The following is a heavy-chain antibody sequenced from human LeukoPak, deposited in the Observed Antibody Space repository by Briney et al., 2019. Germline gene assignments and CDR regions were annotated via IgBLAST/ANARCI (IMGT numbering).Heavy chain of an antibody. Sequence: GGSLRLSCVASGFIFSDHYMNWVRQAPGKGLEWVSSITATTSETYYADSVKGRFTISRDNAKNSLYLQMNSLRAEDTAVYYCASTWRARYFDYWGQGTLVTVSS. D-gene: IGHD1-1*01. CDR2: ITATTSET. J-gene: IGHJ4*02. CDR3: ASTWRARYFDY. V-gene: IGHV3-21*01. CDR1: GFIFSDHY.